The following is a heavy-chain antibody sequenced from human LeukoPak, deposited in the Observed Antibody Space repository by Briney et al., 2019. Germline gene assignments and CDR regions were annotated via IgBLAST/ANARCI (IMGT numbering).Heavy chain of an antibody. Sequence: SETLSLTCAVYGGSFSGYYWSWIRQPPGKGLEWIGEINHGGSTNYNPSLKSRVTISVDTSKNQFSLKLSSVTAADTAVYYCARGTPGMVVAAIPGSALYGMDVWGQGTTVTVSS. CDR1: GGSFSGYY. D-gene: IGHD2-15*01. CDR2: INHGGST. J-gene: IGHJ6*02. V-gene: IGHV4-34*01. CDR3: ARGTPGMVVAAIPGSALYGMDV.